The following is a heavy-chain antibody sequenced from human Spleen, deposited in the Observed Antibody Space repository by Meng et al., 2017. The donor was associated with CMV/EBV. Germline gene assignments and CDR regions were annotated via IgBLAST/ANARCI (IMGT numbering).Heavy chain of an antibody. Sequence: GLSLTRRGGGVGGIRQPPGKALPWLALIYWDEDKRYSQSLKSRLTNTTDTSHNQVVLTMTNMDPVDTATYYCAHRRSFDYSNNWFDPWGQGTLVTVSS. CDR2: IYWDEDK. CDR1: GLSLTRRGGG. J-gene: IGHJ5*02. CDR3: AHRRSFDYSNNWFDP. D-gene: IGHD4-11*01. V-gene: IGHV2-5*02.